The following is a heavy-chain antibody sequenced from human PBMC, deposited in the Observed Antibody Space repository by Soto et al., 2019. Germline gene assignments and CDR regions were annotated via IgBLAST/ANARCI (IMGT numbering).Heavy chain of an antibody. V-gene: IGHV4-34*01. J-gene: IGHJ4*02. Sequence: QVQLQQWGAGLLKPSETLSLTCAVYGGSFSGYYWTWIRQHPGKGLEWIGYIYYSGSTYYNPSLKSRVTISVDTSKNQFSLKLSSVTAADTAVYYCARGLSVTLFDNWGQGTLVTVSS. CDR1: GGSFSGYY. CDR3: ARGLSVTLFDN. CDR2: IYYSGST. D-gene: IGHD4-17*01.